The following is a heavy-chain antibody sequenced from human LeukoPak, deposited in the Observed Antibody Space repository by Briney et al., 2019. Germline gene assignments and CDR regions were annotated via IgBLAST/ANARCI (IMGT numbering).Heavy chain of an antibody. Sequence: GGALRLSCAASGFTFSSYSMNWVRQAPGKGLEWVSSIISSSNYIYYADSLKGRFTISRDTATNTLYLQLNSLRAEDTAVYYCARKVGAHWGWEGYYYYMDVWGKGTTVTVSS. CDR2: IISSSNYI. CDR3: ARKVGAHWGWEGYYYYMDV. D-gene: IGHD7-27*01. J-gene: IGHJ6*03. CDR1: GFTFSSYS. V-gene: IGHV3-21*01.